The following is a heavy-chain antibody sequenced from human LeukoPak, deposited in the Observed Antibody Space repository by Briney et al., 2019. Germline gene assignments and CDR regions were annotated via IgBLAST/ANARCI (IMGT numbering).Heavy chain of an antibody. CDR3: VRDQSDFDWIQVGDSFDV. J-gene: IGHJ3*01. D-gene: IGHD3-9*01. CDR2: IKEDGGET. CDR1: GITFSRSW. V-gene: IGHV3-7*01. Sequence: GGSLRLSCAASGITFSRSWMSWVRQAPGKGLEWVAFIKEDGGETYYVDSVKGRFTISRDNAENSLYLQMNSLRAEDTAVYYCVRDQSDFDWIQVGDSFDVWGQGTKVTVSA.